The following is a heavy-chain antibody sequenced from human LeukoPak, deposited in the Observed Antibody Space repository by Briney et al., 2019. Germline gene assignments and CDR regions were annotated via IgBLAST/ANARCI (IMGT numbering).Heavy chain of an antibody. CDR3: ARDIPPGTGMDV. CDR1: GFTFSSYA. J-gene: IGHJ6*02. Sequence: GGSLRLSCAASGFTFSSYAMSWIRQAPGKGLEWVSYISSSGSTIYYADSVKGRFTISRDNAKNSLYLQMNSLRAEDTAVYYCARDIPPGTGMDVWGQGTTVTVSS. V-gene: IGHV3-11*01. CDR2: ISSSGSTI.